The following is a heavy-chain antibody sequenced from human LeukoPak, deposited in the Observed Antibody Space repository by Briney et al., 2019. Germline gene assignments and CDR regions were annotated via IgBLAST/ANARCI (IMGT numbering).Heavy chain of an antibody. D-gene: IGHD2-2*02. CDR2: ISGSGGST. V-gene: IGHV3-23*01. Sequence: GGSLRLSCAASGFTFSSYAMSWVRQAPGKGLEWVSAISGSGGSTYYADSVRGRFTISRDNGKNSLYLQMNSLRAEDTAVYYCARYRHLGYWGQGTLVTVSS. J-gene: IGHJ4*02. CDR1: GFTFSSYA. CDR3: ARYRHLGY.